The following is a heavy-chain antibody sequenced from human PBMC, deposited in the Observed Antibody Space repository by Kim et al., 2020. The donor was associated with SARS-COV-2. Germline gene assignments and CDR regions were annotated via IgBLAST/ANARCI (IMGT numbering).Heavy chain of an antibody. CDR1: GGSISSYY. D-gene: IGHD3-10*01. Sequence: SETLSLTCTVSGGSISSYYWSWIRQPPGKGLEWLGYIYYSGSTNYNPSLKSRVTISVDTSKNQFSLKLSSVTAADTAVYYCARECEYYYGSGTPRYYYYYYGMDVWGQGTTVTVSS. J-gene: IGHJ6*02. CDR3: ARECEYYYGSGTPRYYYYYYGMDV. CDR2: IYYSGST. V-gene: IGHV4-59*13.